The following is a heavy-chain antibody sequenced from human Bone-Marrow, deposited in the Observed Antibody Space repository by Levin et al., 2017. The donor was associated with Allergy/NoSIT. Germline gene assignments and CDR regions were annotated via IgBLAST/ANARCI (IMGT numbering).Heavy chain of an antibody. CDR3: TTGSCGGGSCYRWYFDR. V-gene: IGHV3-15*01. J-gene: IGHJ2*01. Sequence: GSLRLSCAASGFSFNDDWASWVRQAPGKGPEWLGLIRGEDDGGTADYAAAGKDRFVISTDASKTTLFLQMTSLRAEDTAVYYCTTGSCGGGSCYRWYFDRWGRGTLVTVSS. CDR2: IRGEDDGGTA. CDR1: GFSFNDDW. D-gene: IGHD2-21*01.